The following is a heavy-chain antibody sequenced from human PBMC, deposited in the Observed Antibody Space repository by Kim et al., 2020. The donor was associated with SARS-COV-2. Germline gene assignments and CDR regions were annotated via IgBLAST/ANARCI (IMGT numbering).Heavy chain of an antibody. CDR3: ASLRQLQDF. Sequence: ASVKVSCKASGYPFSSFQIYWVRQAPGQGLQWMGWINAGNGHTKYSEKFQGRVTLNKDTSASTVYMDLKSLRSGDTAVYYCASLRQLQDFWGQGTLVTVS. V-gene: IGHV1-3*01. CDR2: INAGNGHT. CDR1: GYPFSSFQ. J-gene: IGHJ4*02.